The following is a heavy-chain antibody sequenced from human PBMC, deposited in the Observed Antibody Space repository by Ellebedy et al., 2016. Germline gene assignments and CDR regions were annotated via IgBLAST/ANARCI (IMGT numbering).Heavy chain of an antibody. D-gene: IGHD2-15*01. Sequence: ASVKVSCKASGYTFTGYYMHWVRQAPGQGLEWMGWINPNSGGTNYAQKFQGWVTMTRDTSISTAYMEPSRLRSDDTAVYYCARGGGIVVVVAANNWFDPWGQGTLVTVSS. V-gene: IGHV1-2*04. J-gene: IGHJ5*02. CDR1: GYTFTGYY. CDR3: ARGGGIVVVVAANNWFDP. CDR2: INPNSGGT.